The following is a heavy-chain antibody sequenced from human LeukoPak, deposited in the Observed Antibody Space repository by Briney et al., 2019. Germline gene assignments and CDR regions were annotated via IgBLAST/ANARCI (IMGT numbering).Heavy chain of an antibody. CDR2: IYYSGST. CDR3: ARPYYDILTGYWYFDL. CDR1: SGSISSGGYY. V-gene: IGHV4-31*03. Sequence: PSQTLSLTCTVSSGSISSGGYYWSWIRQHPGKGLEWIGYIYYSGSTYYNPSLKSRVTISVDTSKNQFSLKLSSVTAADTAVYYCARPYYDILTGYWYFDLWGRGTLVTVSS. D-gene: IGHD3-9*01. J-gene: IGHJ2*01.